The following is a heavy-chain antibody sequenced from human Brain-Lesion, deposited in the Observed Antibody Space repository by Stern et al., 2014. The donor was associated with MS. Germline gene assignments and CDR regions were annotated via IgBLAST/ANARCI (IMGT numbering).Heavy chain of an antibody. CDR1: GGSISSGGYY. D-gene: IGHD2-2*01. Sequence: QVQLVESGPGLVKPSQTLSLSCTVSGGSISSGGYYWSWIRPPAGQGLEWIGRIFNSGSTSYNPSLKSRVTISIDTSKNQFSLRLNSMTAADTAVYYCARGRVVPGFQYYATDVWGQGTTVIVSS. V-gene: IGHV4-61*02. J-gene: IGHJ6*02. CDR2: IFNSGST. CDR3: ARGRVVPGFQYYATDV.